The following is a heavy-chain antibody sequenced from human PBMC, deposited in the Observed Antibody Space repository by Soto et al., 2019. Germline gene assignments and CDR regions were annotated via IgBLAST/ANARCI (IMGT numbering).Heavy chain of an antibody. CDR1: GYSFTSYW. Sequence: LGESLKISCKASGYSFTSYWIGWVRQMPGKGLQWMGIIYPGDSDTRYSPSFQGQVTISVDKSISTAYLQWSSLKASGTAMYYCARHPSRGTYYFDYWGQGTLVTVSS. CDR3: ARHPSRGTYYFDY. J-gene: IGHJ4*02. V-gene: IGHV5-51*01. D-gene: IGHD1-26*01. CDR2: IYPGDSDT.